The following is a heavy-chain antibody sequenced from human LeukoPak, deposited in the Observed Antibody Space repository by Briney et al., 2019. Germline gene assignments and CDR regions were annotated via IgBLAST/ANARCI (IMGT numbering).Heavy chain of an antibody. V-gene: IGHV3-11*01. CDR2: ISSSGSTI. CDR3: ARTPITGVTTYYFDY. CDR1: GFTFSDYY. D-gene: IGHD3-10*01. Sequence: GGSLRLSCAASGFTFSDYYMSWIRQAPGKGLEWVSYISSSGSTIYYADSVKGRFTISRDNAKNSLYLQMNSLRAEDTAVHYCARTPITGVTTYYFDYWGQGTLVTVSS. J-gene: IGHJ4*02.